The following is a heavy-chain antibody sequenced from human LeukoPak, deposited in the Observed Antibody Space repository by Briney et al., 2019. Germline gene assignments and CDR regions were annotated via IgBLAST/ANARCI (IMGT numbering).Heavy chain of an antibody. J-gene: IGHJ4*02. V-gene: IGHV3-23*01. CDR3: LNAAIDY. CDR2: ISASGGNT. Sequence: SGGSLRLSCAASGFTFSSFAMSWVRQPPGKGLEWVSAISASGGNTYCADSVKGRFTISRDNSKNTLYLQMNSLRAEDTAVYYCLNAAIDYWGQGTLVTVSS. D-gene: IGHD6-25*01. CDR1: GFTFSSFA.